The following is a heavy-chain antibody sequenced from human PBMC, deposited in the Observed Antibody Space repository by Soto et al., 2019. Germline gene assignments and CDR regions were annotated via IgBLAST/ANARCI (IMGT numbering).Heavy chain of an antibody. CDR1: GFTFSSYA. J-gene: IGHJ3*02. D-gene: IGHD6-13*01. Sequence: EVQLLESGGGLVQPGGSLRLSCAASGFTFSSYAMSWVRQAPGKGLEWVSAISGSGGSTYYADSVKGRFTISRDNSKNTLYLQMNSLRAEDTAVYYCAKGILVKPPGTRTFDIWGQGTMVIVSS. V-gene: IGHV3-23*01. CDR3: AKGILVKPPGTRTFDI. CDR2: ISGSGGST.